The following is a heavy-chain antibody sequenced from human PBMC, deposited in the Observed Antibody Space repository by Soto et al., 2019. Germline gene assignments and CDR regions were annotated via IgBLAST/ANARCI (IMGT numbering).Heavy chain of an antibody. CDR3: ARDHIVGATTALDY. Sequence: ASVNVSCKSSGYTFTSYYMHWVRQAPGQGLECMGIINPSGGSTSYAQKFQGRVTMTRDTSTSTVYMELSSLRSEDTAVYYCARDHIVGATTALDYWGQGTLVTVSS. CDR2: INPSGGST. V-gene: IGHV1-46*01. CDR1: GYTFTSYY. D-gene: IGHD1-26*01. J-gene: IGHJ4*02.